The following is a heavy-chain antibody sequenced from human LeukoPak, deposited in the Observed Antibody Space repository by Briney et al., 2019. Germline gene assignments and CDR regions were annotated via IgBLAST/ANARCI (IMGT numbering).Heavy chain of an antibody. V-gene: IGHV1-2*02. J-gene: IGHJ5*02. CDR2: INPNSGGT. Sequence: ASVNVSCKASGYTFTGYYMHWVRQAPGQGLEWMGWINPNSGGTNYAQKFQGRVTMTRDTSISTAYMELSRLRSDDTAVYYCAREPEYYDILTGYYPTGNWFDPWGQGTLVTVSS. D-gene: IGHD3-9*01. CDR1: GYTFTGYY. CDR3: AREPEYYDILTGYYPTGNWFDP.